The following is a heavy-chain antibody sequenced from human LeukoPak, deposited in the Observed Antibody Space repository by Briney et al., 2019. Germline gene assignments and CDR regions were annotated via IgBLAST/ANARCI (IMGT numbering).Heavy chain of an antibody. Sequence: GASVKVSCKASGYTFTSYDINWVRQATGQGLEWMGWMNPNSGNTGYAQKFQGRVTITRNTSISTAYMELSSLRSEDTAVYYCARGRRSIAALHYWGQGTLVTVSS. CDR2: MNPNSGNT. D-gene: IGHD6-6*01. J-gene: IGHJ4*02. CDR1: GYTFTSYD. V-gene: IGHV1-8*03. CDR3: ARGRRSIAALHY.